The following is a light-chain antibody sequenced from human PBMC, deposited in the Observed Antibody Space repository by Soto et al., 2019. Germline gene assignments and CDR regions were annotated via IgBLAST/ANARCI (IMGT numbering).Light chain of an antibody. CDR1: QSISSW. V-gene: IGKV1-5*03. CDR3: QQSFT. Sequence: DIQMTQSPSTLSASVGDRVTITCRASQSISSWLAWYQQKPGKAPKLLIYKASTLESGVPSRFSGSGSGTEFTLTSSSLQPDDFATYYCQQSFTFGPGTKLAIK. CDR2: KAS. J-gene: IGKJ3*01.